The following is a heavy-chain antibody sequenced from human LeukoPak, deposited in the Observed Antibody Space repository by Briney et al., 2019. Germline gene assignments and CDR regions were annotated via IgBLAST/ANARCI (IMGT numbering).Heavy chain of an antibody. CDR1: GGSFSGYY. CDR2: INHSGST. J-gene: IGHJ4*02. CDR3: ASIAVAGAPLNC. D-gene: IGHD6-19*01. Sequence: SETLSLTCAVYGGSFSGYYWSWIRQPPGKGLEWIGEINHSGSTNYNPSLKSRVTISVDTSKNQFSLKLSSVTAADTAVYYCASIAVAGAPLNCWGQGTLVTVSS. V-gene: IGHV4-34*01.